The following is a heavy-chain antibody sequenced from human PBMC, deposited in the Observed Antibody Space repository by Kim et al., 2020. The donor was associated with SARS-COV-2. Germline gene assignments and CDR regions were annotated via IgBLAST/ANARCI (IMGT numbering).Heavy chain of an antibody. CDR3: ARDAPPLRRFGELLLGWFDP. CDR2: IYYSGST. Sequence: SETLSLTCTVSGGSISSSSYYWGWIRQPPGKGLEWIGSIYYSGSTYYNPSLKSRVTISVDTSKNQFSLKLSSVTAADTAVYYCARDAPPLRRFGELLLGWFDPWGQGTLVTVSS. V-gene: IGHV4-39*07. J-gene: IGHJ5*02. D-gene: IGHD3-10*01. CDR1: GGSISSSSYY.